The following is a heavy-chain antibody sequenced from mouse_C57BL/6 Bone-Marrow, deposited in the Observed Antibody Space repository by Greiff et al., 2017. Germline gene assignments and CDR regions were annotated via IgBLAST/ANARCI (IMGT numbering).Heavy chain of an antibody. J-gene: IGHJ3*01. CDR1: GFTFSSYA. CDR2: ISSGGDYI. V-gene: IGHV5-9-1*02. D-gene: IGHD2-1*01. Sequence: EVKLQESGEGLVKPGGSLSLSCAASGFTFSSYAMSWVRQTPEKRLEWVAYISSGGDYIYYADTVTGRFTISRDNDRNTLYLQMRSLKSEDTAMYYCTRGPRDGNFAWLAYWGQGTLVTVSA. CDR3: TRGPRDGNFAWLAY.